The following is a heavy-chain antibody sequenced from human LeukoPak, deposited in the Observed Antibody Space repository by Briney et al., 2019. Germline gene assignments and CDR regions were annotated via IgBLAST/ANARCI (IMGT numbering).Heavy chain of an antibody. D-gene: IGHD4-17*01. CDR1: GFTFSSYD. Sequence: GGSLRLSCAASGFTFSSYDMHWVRQAPGKGLEWVSAIGTAGDTYYPGSVKGRFTISRENARNSLYLQMNSPRAGDTAVYYCARDRGYGDLDYWGQGTLVTVSS. J-gene: IGHJ4*02. CDR3: ARDRGYGDLDY. V-gene: IGHV3-13*01. CDR2: IGTAGDT.